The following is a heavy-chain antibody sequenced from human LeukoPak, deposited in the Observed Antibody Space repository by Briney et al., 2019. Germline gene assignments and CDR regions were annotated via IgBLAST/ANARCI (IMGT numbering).Heavy chain of an antibody. D-gene: IGHD3-16*02. V-gene: IGHV3-66*01. CDR3: AKDYDYVWGSYRPYYFDD. CDR1: GFTVSSNY. Sequence: GGSLRLSCAASGFTVSSNYMSWVRQAPGKGLEWVSVIYSDGNTYYANSVKGRFTISRDNSKNTLYLQMNSLRAEDTAVYYCAKDYDYVWGSYRPYYFDDWGQGTLVTVSS. J-gene: IGHJ4*02. CDR2: IYSDGNT.